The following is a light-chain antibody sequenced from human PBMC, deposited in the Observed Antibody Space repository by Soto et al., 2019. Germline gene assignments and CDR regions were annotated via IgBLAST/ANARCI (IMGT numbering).Light chain of an antibody. J-gene: IGKJ4*01. Sequence: EIVLTQSPGTLSLSPGERATLSCRASQSVSSNYVAWYQQKPGQTPKVLIYRASSRASGIPDRFSGSGSGTDFTLTISRLEHEVFAVYYCQQYGSSPLTFGGGTKVEIK. CDR2: RAS. V-gene: IGKV3-20*01. CDR3: QQYGSSPLT. CDR1: QSVSSNY.